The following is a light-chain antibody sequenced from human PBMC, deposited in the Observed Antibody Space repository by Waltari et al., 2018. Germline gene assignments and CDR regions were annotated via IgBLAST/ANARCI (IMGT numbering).Light chain of an antibody. CDR1: SSDVGAYNH. CDR2: GVS. CDR3: CSYAGTYTVRV. V-gene: IGLV2-11*01. J-gene: IGLJ3*02. Sequence: QSALTQPRSVSGSPGQSVTISCTGTSSDVGAYNHVSLYQQHPGKAPKPMIYGVSKRPSGVPDRFSGAKSGNTASLTISGLQAEDEGDYYCCSYAGTYTVRVFGGGTKVTVL.